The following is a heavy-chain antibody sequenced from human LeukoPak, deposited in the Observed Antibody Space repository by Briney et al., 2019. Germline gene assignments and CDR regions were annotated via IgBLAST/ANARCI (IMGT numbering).Heavy chain of an antibody. Sequence: PGGSLRLSCAASGFTFSSYAMSWVRQAPGKGLEWVAVIWYDGSNKYYADSVKGRFTISRDNSKNTLYLQMNSLRAEDTAVYYCARDSPFGFRGSEFDYWGQGTLVTVSS. D-gene: IGHD3-10*01. CDR1: GFTFSSYA. V-gene: IGHV3-33*08. CDR2: IWYDGSNK. J-gene: IGHJ4*02. CDR3: ARDSPFGFRGSEFDY.